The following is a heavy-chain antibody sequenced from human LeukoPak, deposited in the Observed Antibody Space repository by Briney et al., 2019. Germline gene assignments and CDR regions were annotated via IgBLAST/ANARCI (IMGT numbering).Heavy chain of an antibody. V-gene: IGHV3-21*01. J-gene: IGHJ5*02. CDR1: GFTFSRYT. D-gene: IGHD2-2*02. Sequence: PGGSLRLSCAASGFTFSRYTMNWVRQAPGKGLEWVSSITSGSTYIYYADSVKGRFTISRDNAQNSLHLQLNSLRAEDTAVYYCARGYMYTTPHWFDPWGQGTLVTVSS. CDR2: ITSGSTYI. CDR3: ARGYMYTTPHWFDP.